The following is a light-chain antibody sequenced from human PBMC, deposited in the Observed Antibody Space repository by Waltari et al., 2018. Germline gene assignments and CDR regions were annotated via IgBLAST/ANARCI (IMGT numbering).Light chain of an antibody. CDR2: AAS. CDR1: QSSSSY. CDR3: QQYYSSPAT. Sequence: AIRITQSPSSLSASTGDRVTITCRASQSSSSYLAWYQQKPGKAPKVLINAASTLQTGVPSRFSGSGSGTDFTLTISCLQSEDFAIYYCQQYYSSPATFGQGTKVEIK. J-gene: IGKJ1*01. V-gene: IGKV1-8*01.